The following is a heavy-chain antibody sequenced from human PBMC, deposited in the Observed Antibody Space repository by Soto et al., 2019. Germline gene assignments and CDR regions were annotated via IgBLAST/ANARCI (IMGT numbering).Heavy chain of an antibody. Sequence: ASVKVSCKASGFTFTSSAVQWVRQARGQRLEWIGWIVVGSGNTNYAQKFQERVTITRDMSTSPAYMELSSLRSEDTAVYYCAAEPQTYYYDSSGYYPWGQGTLVTVSS. CDR2: IVVGSGNT. CDR1: GFTFTSSA. V-gene: IGHV1-58*01. CDR3: AAEPQTYYYDSSGYYP. J-gene: IGHJ5*02. D-gene: IGHD3-22*01.